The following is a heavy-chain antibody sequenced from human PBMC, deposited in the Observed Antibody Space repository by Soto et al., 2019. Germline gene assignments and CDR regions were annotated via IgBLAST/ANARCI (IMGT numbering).Heavy chain of an antibody. D-gene: IGHD2-15*01. J-gene: IGHJ4*02. Sequence: SETLSLTCTVSGGSISSSSYYWGWIRQPPGKGLEWIGSIYYSGSTYYNPSLKSRVTISVDTSKNQFSLKLSSVTAADTAVYYCARRPKYCSGGSCYPVWGQGTLVTVS. CDR3: ARRPKYCSGGSCYPV. V-gene: IGHV4-39*01. CDR1: GGSISSSSYY. CDR2: IYYSGST.